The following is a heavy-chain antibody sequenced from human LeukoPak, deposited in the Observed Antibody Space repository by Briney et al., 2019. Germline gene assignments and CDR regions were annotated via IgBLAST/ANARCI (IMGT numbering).Heavy chain of an antibody. D-gene: IGHD6-13*01. J-gene: IGHJ4*02. Sequence: GGSLGLSCAASGFTFSSYWMSWVRQAPGKGLEGVANIKQDGSEKYYVDSVKGRFTISRDNAKNSLYLQMNSLRAEDTAVYYCARGDSSSWFYFDYWGQGTLVTVSS. CDR3: ARGDSSSWFYFDY. CDR1: GFTFSSYW. V-gene: IGHV3-7*01. CDR2: IKQDGSEK.